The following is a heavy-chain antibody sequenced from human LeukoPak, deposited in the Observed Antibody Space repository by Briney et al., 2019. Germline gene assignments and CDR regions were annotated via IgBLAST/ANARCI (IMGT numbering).Heavy chain of an antibody. CDR3: ARHRGYYGSGSYNWFDP. CDR1: GYSFTSYW. J-gene: IGHJ5*02. Sequence: GESLKISCKGSGYSFTSYWIGWVRQMPGKGLEWMGIIYTGDSDTRYSPSFQGQVTISADKSISTAYLQWSSLKASDTAMYYCARHRGYYGSGSYNWFDPWGQGTLVTVSS. D-gene: IGHD3-10*01. CDR2: IYTGDSDT. V-gene: IGHV5-51*01.